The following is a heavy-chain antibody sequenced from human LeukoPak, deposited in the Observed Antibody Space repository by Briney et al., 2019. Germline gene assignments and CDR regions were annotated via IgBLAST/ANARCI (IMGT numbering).Heavy chain of an antibody. CDR2: INHSGST. J-gene: IGHJ4*02. CDR3: ARRMVRGFPVK. CDR1: GGSLNRLL. V-gene: IGHV4-34*01. Sequence: SETLSHICSVFGGSLNRLLWSWIRQPPGKGLEWIGEINHSGSTNYNPSLKSRVTISVDTSKNQFSLKLSSVTAADTAVYYCARRMVRGFPVKWGQRTLVTVSS. D-gene: IGHD3-10*01.